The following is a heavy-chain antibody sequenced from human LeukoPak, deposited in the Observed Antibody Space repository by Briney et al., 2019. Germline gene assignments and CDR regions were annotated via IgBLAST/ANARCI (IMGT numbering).Heavy chain of an antibody. CDR2: TNHSGST. CDR1: GGSFSGYY. J-gene: IGHJ4*02. D-gene: IGHD6-13*01. V-gene: IGHV4-34*01. CDR3: ARGIAAAAQYYFDY. Sequence: PSETLSLTCAVYGGSFSGYYWSWIRQPPGKGLEWIGETNHSGSTNYNPSLKSRVTISVDTSKNQFSLKLSSVTAADTAVYYCARGIAAAAQYYFDYWGQGTLVTVSS.